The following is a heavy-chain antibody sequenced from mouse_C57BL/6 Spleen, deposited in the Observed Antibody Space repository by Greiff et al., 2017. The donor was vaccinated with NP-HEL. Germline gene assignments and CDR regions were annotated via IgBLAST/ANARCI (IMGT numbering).Heavy chain of an antibody. J-gene: IGHJ4*01. V-gene: IGHV1-18*01. CDR1: GYTFTDYN. CDR3: ARDAPYAMDY. Sequence: EVQLQQSGPELVKPGASVKISCKASGYTFTDYNMDWVKQSHGKSLEWIGDINPNNGGTIYNQKFKGKATLTVDKSSSTAYMELRSLTSEDPAVYYCARDAPYAMDYWGQGTSVTVSS. CDR2: INPNNGGT.